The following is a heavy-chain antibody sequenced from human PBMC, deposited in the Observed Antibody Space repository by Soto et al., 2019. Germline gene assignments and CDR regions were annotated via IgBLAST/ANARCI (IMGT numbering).Heavy chain of an antibody. D-gene: IGHD3-3*01. CDR2: IIPIFGTA. J-gene: IGHJ6*02. V-gene: IGHV1-69*06. CDR1: GGTFSSYA. CDR3: AGDGGPVLRFLEWSTRNDYYYGMDV. Sequence: QVQLVQSGAEVKKPGSSVKVSCKASGGTFSSYAISWVRQAPGQGLEWMGGIIPIFGTANYAQKFQGRVTITADKSTSTACMELSSLRAEDAAVYYWAGDGGPVLRFLEWSTRNDYYYGMDVGGQGSTVTV.